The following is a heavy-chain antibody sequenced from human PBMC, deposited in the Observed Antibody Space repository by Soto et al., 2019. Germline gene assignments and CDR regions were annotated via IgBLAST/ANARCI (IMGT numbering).Heavy chain of an antibody. J-gene: IGHJ4*02. CDR1: GESFSGYY. D-gene: IGHD2-2*01. V-gene: IGHV4-34*01. Sequence: SETLSLTCAVYGESFSGYYWSWIRQPPGKGLEWIGEINHSGSTNYNPSLKSRVTISVDTSKNQFSLKLSSVTAADTAVYYCARGLSLIVVVPAAAYYFDYWGQGTLVTVSS. CDR3: ARGLSLIVVVPAAAYYFDY. CDR2: INHSGST.